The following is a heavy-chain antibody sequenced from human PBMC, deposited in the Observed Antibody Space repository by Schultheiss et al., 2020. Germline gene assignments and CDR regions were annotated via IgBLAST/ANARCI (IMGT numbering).Heavy chain of an antibody. CDR1: GFTFSSYS. J-gene: IGHJ6*02. CDR3: AKDRDSYGLDYYYYYGMDV. Sequence: GESLKISCAASGFTFSSYSMNWVRQAPGKGLEWVAVIWYDGSNKYYADSVKGRFTISRDNSKNTLYLQMNSLRAEDTALYYCAKDRDSYGLDYYYYYGMDVWGQGTTVTVSS. CDR2: IWYDGSNK. D-gene: IGHD5-18*01. V-gene: IGHV3-30*02.